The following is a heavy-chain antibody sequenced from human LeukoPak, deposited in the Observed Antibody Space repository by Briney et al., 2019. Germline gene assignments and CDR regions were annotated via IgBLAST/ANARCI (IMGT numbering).Heavy chain of an antibody. J-gene: IGHJ6*04. CDR2: ISSSGSTI. D-gene: IGHD3-10*02. V-gene: IGHV3-48*03. CDR3: AELGITMSGGV. Sequence: GGSLRLSCAASGFTFSSYEMNWVRQAPGKGLEWVSYISSSGSTIYYADSVKGRFTISRDNAKNSLYLQMNSLRAEDTAVYYCAELGITMSGGVWGKGTTVTVSS. CDR1: GFTFSSYE.